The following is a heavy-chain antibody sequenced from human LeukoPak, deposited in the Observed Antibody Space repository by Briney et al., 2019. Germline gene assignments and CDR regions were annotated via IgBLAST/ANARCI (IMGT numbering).Heavy chain of an antibody. CDR1: GGSVSGSKYL. D-gene: IGHD2-8*01. CDR3: ARLGVMVLVYQSES. V-gene: IGHV4-39*07. CDR2: ISYSGNT. J-gene: IGHJ1*01. Sequence: PSETLSLSCAVSGGSVSGSKYLWGWIRQPPGRELEWRGSISYSGNTDYNPSHKSRGTLSVDTSKNQFSLKLTSVTAADSAVYYCARLGVMVLVYQSESWGQGTPVTVSS.